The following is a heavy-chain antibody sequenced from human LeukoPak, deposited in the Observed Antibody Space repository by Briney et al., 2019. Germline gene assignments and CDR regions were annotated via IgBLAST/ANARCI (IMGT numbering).Heavy chain of an antibody. CDR3: ATTSERPNTARGERD. D-gene: IGHD3-10*01. CDR2: IYYSGST. V-gene: IGHV4-39*07. CDR1: GGSISSSSYY. Sequence: PSETLSLTCTVSGGSISSSSYYWGWIRQPPGKGPEWIGSIYYSGSTYYNPSLKSRVTISVDTSKNQFSLKLSSVTAADTAVYYCATTSERPNTARGERDWGQGTLVTVSS. J-gene: IGHJ4*02.